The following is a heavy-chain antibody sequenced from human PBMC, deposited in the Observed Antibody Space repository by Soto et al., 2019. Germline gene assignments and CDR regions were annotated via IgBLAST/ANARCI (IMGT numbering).Heavy chain of an antibody. CDR2: IDHSGST. J-gene: IGHJ4*02. CDR3: ASTADIVATTIDY. CDR1: GGSISSSNW. D-gene: IGHD5-12*01. V-gene: IGHV4-4*02. Sequence: QVQLQESGPGLVKPSGTLSLTCAVSGGSISSSNWWSWVRQPPGKGLEWIGEIDHSGSTNYNPSLKSLVPISGDKSKNPCSLKLSSVTAADTAVYYCASTADIVATTIDYWGQGTLVTVSS.